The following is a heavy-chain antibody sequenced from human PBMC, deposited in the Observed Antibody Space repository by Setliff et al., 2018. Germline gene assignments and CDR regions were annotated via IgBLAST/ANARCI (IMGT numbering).Heavy chain of an antibody. J-gene: IGHJ1*01. CDR3: VRQGADTGSNYDKYFRH. CDR1: GYSISSGYY. D-gene: IGHD1-26*01. V-gene: IGHV4-38-2*01. Sequence: PSETLSLTCAVSGYSISSGYYWGWIRQSPGKGLEWIASIFHLGNAYYNPSLKSRVTMSVDTSKNQFSLRLTSVTAADTAVYYCVRQGADTGSNYDKYFRHWGQGTLVTVSS. CDR2: IFHLGNA.